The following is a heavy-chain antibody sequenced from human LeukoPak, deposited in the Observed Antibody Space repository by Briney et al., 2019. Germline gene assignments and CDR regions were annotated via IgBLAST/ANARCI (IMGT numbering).Heavy chain of an antibody. Sequence: GGSLRLSCAASGFTFSSYAMSWVRQAPGKGLEWVSFIYSGGNTHYSDSVKGRFTISRDTSKNTLSLQMNSLRVEDTAVYYCAREKGRGVISPYYDYWGQGTLVTVSS. V-gene: IGHV3-23*01. CDR3: AREKGRGVISPYYDY. D-gene: IGHD3-10*01. J-gene: IGHJ4*02. CDR1: GFTFSSYA. CDR2: IYSGGNT.